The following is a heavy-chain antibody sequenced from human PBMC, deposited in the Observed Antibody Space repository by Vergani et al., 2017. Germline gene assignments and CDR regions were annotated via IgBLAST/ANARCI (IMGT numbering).Heavy chain of an antibody. CDR1: GFRFSNYW. Sequence: EVQLLESGGDLVQPGGSLRLSCAASGFRFSNYWMHWLRQAPGKGLEWVAAIKGDGSAKQYVESVKGRFTISRDNAKSSLYLQMNSLKTEDTAVYYCTSYCSNGVCYTHAFDIWGQGTMVTVSS. CDR3: TSYCSNGVCYTHAFDI. J-gene: IGHJ3*02. CDR2: IKGDGSAK. D-gene: IGHD2-8*01. V-gene: IGHV3-7*03.